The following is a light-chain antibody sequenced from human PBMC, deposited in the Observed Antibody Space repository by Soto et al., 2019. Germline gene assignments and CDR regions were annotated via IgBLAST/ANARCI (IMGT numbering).Light chain of an antibody. Sequence: EIVMTQSPATLSLSPGERATLSCRASRSVSSSLAWYQQKPGQAPRLLIYDASNRATGTPDRFSGSGSGTDFTLTISRLEPEDFAVYYCQQYGSPPITFGQGTRLEIK. CDR3: QQYGSPPIT. CDR2: DAS. J-gene: IGKJ5*01. V-gene: IGKV3-20*01. CDR1: RSVSSS.